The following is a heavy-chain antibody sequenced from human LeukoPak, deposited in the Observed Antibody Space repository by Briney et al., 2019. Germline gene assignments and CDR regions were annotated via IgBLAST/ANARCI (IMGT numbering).Heavy chain of an antibody. CDR3: AKNALMFSSGWYYYYYMDV. Sequence: GGSLRLSCAASGFTFSNYEMNWVRQAPGKGLEWISYISSSGSTISYADSVKGRFTISRDNSKNTLYLQMNSLRAEDTAVYYCAKNALMFSSGWYYYYYMDVWGKGTTVTVSS. D-gene: IGHD6-19*01. CDR2: ISSSGSTI. CDR1: GFTFSNYE. V-gene: IGHV3-48*03. J-gene: IGHJ6*03.